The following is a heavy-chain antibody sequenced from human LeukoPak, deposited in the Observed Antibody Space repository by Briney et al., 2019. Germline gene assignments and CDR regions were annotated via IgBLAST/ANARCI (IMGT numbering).Heavy chain of an antibody. D-gene: IGHD5-24*01. J-gene: IGHJ6*02. CDR2: IIPILGIA. Sequence: ASVKVSCKASGGTFSSYAISWGRQATGQGLEWMGRIIPILGIANYAQKFQGRVTITADKSTSTAYMELSSLRSEDTAVYYCARALYRWLPYGMDVWGQGTTVTVSS. V-gene: IGHV1-69*04. CDR3: ARALYRWLPYGMDV. CDR1: GGTFSSYA.